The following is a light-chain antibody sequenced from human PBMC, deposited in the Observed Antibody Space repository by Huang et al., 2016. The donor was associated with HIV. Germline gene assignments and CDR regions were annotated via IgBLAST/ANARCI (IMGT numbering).Light chain of an antibody. CDR3: QQSHSTPRT. CDR1: ETINTY. Sequence: DIQMTQSPSSLSASVGDRVTLTCRASETINTYLNWYQQKPGKAPKPRINVASSLQSGVPSRFSGSGAGTDFTLTISSLQPEDFATYYCQQSHSTPRTFGQGTKVEIK. J-gene: IGKJ1*01. CDR2: VAS. V-gene: IGKV1-39*01.